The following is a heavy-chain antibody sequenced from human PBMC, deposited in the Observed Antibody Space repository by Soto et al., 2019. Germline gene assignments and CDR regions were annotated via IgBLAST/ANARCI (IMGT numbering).Heavy chain of an antibody. J-gene: IGHJ4*02. CDR3: AGWGNWNGD. Sequence: EVQLVESGGDLVQPGGSLRLSCAASGFTFSSYWMHWVRQAPGKGLMWVSRINPAGSSTDYADSVKGRFTISRDNAKNTLYLQMNSLRAEDTAVYYCAGWGNWNGDWGQGTLVTVSS. D-gene: IGHD1-1*01. CDR2: INPAGSST. CDR1: GFTFSSYW. V-gene: IGHV3-74*01.